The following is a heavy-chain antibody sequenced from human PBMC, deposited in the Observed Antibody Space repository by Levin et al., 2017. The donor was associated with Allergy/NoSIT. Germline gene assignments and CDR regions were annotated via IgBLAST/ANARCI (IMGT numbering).Heavy chain of an antibody. V-gene: IGHV4-59*01. CDR1: GGSISSYY. CDR3: ARDNGGSLDY. D-gene: IGHD2-15*01. J-gene: IGHJ4*02. Sequence: SQTLSLPCTVSGGSISSYYWSWIRQPPGKGLEWIGYIYYSGSTNYNPSLKSRVTISVDTSKNQFSLKLSSVTAADTAVYYCARDNGGSLDYWGQGTLVTVSS. CDR2: IYYSGST.